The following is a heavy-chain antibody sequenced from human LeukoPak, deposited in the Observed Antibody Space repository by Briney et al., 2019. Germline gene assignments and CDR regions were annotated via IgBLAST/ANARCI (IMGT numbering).Heavy chain of an antibody. Sequence: PGGSLRLSCAASGFTVSSNYMNWVRQAPGKGLEWVSVIYSGGNTNYADSVKGRFTISRDNSKNTLYLQMNSLRAEDTAVYYCAKKGQADDGGKPDWGQGTLVTVSS. CDR3: AKKGQADDGGKPD. CDR2: IYSGGNT. V-gene: IGHV3-53*01. J-gene: IGHJ4*02. CDR1: GFTVSSNY.